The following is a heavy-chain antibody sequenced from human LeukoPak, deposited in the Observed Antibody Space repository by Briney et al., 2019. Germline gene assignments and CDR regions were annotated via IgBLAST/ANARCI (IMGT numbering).Heavy chain of an antibody. CDR1: GGSISSSSYY. D-gene: IGHD4-23*01. Sequence: SETLSLTCTVSGGSISSSSYYWGWIRQPPGKGLEWIGSIYYSGSTYYNPSLKSRVTISVDTSKNQFSLKLSSVTAADTAVYYCARGLRFYGGNSHYGMDVWGQGTTVTVSS. J-gene: IGHJ6*02. V-gene: IGHV4-39*07. CDR2: IYYSGST. CDR3: ARGLRFYGGNSHYGMDV.